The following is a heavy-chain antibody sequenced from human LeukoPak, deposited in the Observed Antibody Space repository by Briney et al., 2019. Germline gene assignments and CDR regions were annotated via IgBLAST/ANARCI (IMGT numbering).Heavy chain of an antibody. V-gene: IGHV4-34*01. Sequence: SETLSLTCAVYGGSFSGYYWSWIRQPPGKGLEWIGEINHSGSTNYNPSLKSRVTISVDTSKNQFSLKLSSVTAADTAVYYCARGPPSCSGGSCYDYWGQGTLVTVSS. CDR2: INHSGST. J-gene: IGHJ4*02. CDR1: GGSFSGYY. D-gene: IGHD2-15*01. CDR3: ARGPPSCSGGSCYDY.